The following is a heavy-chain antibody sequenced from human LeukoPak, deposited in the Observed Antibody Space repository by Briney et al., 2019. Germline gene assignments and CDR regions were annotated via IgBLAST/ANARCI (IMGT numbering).Heavy chain of an antibody. J-gene: IGHJ6*02. CDR1: GYTLSNHA. CDR2: ISANKGNT. CDR3: ARDPGRYTYGNYHYFGMDV. Sequence: ASVKVSCKGSGYTLSNHAFSWVRQAPGQGLEWMGWISANKGNTNSAQKFQGRVTMTTDTLTRTAYMEMRGLRSDDTAVYYCARDPGRYTYGNYHYFGMDVWGQGTTVTVSS. V-gene: IGHV1-18*04. D-gene: IGHD5-18*01.